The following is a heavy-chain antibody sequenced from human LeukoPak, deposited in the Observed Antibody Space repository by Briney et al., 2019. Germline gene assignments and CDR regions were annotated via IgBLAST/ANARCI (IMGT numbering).Heavy chain of an antibody. Sequence: ASVKVSCKASGYTFSSYGITWVRQAPGQGLEWMGWISPYSGDTNSAQKLQGRVTMTTDTSTSTAYMELRSLISDDTAVYFCARRRWRDSDTSYYYWGFDYWGQGTLVTVSS. J-gene: IGHJ4*02. V-gene: IGHV1-18*01. CDR2: ISPYSGDT. CDR3: ARRRWRDSDTSYYYWGFDY. D-gene: IGHD3-22*01. CDR1: GYTFSSYG.